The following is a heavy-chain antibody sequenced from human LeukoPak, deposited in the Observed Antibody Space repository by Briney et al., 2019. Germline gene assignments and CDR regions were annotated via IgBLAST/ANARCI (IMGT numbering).Heavy chain of an antibody. D-gene: IGHD6-19*01. J-gene: IGHJ5*02. CDR1: GGSISSYY. CDR3: ARWLVAACWFDP. Sequence: SETLSLTCTVSGGSISSYYWSWIRQPPGKGLEWIGEINHSGSTNYNPSLKSRVTISVDTSKNQFSLKLSSVTAADTAVYYCARWLVAACWFDPWGQGTLVTVSS. CDR2: INHSGST. V-gene: IGHV4-34*01.